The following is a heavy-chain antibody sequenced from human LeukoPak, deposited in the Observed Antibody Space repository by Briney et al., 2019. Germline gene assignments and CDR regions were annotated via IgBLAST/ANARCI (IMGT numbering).Heavy chain of an antibody. CDR3: ARVRGIPDY. CDR1: GYSISSGYY. J-gene: IGHJ4*02. CDR2: IYYSGST. V-gene: IGHV4-38-2*02. Sequence: SETLSLTCTVSGYSISSGYYWGWIRQPPGKGLEWIGSIYYSGSTYYNPSLKSRVTISVDTSKNQFSLKLSSVTAADTAVYYCARVRGIPDYWGQGTLVTVSS. D-gene: IGHD6-13*01.